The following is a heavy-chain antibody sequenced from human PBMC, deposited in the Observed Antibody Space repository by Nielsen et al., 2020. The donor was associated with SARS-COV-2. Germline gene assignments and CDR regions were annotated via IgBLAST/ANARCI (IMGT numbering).Heavy chain of an antibody. D-gene: IGHD3-10*01. V-gene: IGHV3-74*03. CDR1: GFIFSNYR. CDR3: AKDGAYYGVRGVVHFGY. CDR2: INPDESKT. Sequence: GGSLRLSCAASGFIFSNYRMHWVRQAPGKGLVWVSHINPDESKTTYADSVKGRFTISRDNSKNIVYLQMNSLRAEDTAVYYCAKDGAYYGVRGVVHFGYWGRGTLVTVSS. J-gene: IGHJ4*02.